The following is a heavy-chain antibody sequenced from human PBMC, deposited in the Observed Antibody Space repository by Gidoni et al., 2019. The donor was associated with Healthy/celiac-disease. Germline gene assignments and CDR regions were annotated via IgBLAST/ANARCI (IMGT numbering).Heavy chain of an antibody. CDR1: GFTFSSYE. Sequence: EVQLVESGGGLVQPGGSLRLSCAASGFTFSSYEMNWVRQAPGKGLEWVSYISSSGSTIYYAESVKGRFTISRDNAKNSLYLQMNSLRAEDTAVYYCARGRAYGSGRNDAFDIWGQGTMVTVSS. CDR3: ARGRAYGSGRNDAFDI. V-gene: IGHV3-48*03. J-gene: IGHJ3*02. D-gene: IGHD3-10*01. CDR2: ISSSGSTI.